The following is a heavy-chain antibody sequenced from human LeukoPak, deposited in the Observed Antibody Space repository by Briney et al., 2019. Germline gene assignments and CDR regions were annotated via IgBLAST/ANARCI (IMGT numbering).Heavy chain of an antibody. CDR2: IHFSGST. J-gene: IGHJ4*02. D-gene: IGHD1-26*01. CDR3: ARDLGGIYFDY. CDR1: DASISGYY. V-gene: IGHV4-59*01. Sequence: SETLSLTCTVSDASISGYYWSWIRQPPGKGLEWIGSIHFSGSTNYNPSLRSRVTISVDTSKYQLSLKLSSVTAADTAVYYCARDLGGIYFDYWGQGTLVIVSS.